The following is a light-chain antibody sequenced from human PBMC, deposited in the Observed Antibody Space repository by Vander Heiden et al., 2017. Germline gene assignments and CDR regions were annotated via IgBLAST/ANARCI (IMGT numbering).Light chain of an antibody. CDR2: AAS. CDR3: QQYNSYPLT. CDR1: QDITSW. V-gene: IGKV1D-16*01. J-gene: IGKJ4*01. Sequence: DIQRTQYTSSLSASVGDRVTISHRASQDITSWIASYQVKPVKAPKSLIYAASSLQSGVPSRFSGSGSGTDFTLTISSMQPEDFATYYCQQYNSYPLTFGGGTEVEI.